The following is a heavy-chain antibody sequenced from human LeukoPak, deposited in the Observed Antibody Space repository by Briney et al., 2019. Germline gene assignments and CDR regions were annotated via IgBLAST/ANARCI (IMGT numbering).Heavy chain of an antibody. CDR2: IYYSGST. Sequence: PSETLSLTCTVSGGSISSYYWCWIRQPPGKGLEWIGYIYYSGSTNYNPSLKSRVTISVDTSKNQFSLKLSSVTAADTAVYYCARDFSDGYNDRSFDYWGQGTLVTVSS. CDR1: GGSISSYY. D-gene: IGHD5-24*01. CDR3: ARDFSDGYNDRSFDY. V-gene: IGHV4-59*01. J-gene: IGHJ4*02.